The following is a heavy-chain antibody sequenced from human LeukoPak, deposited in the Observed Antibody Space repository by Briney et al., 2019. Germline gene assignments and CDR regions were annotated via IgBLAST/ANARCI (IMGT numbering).Heavy chain of an antibody. V-gene: IGHV4-59*01. CDR2: IYYSGST. CDR1: GGSISSYY. Sequence: SETLSLTCTVSGGSISSYYWSWIRQPPRKGLEWIGYIYYSGSTNYNPSLKSRVTISVDTSKNQFSLKLSSVTAADTAVYYCARESGSYHNWFDPWGQGTLVTVSS. CDR3: ARESGSYHNWFDP. D-gene: IGHD1-26*01. J-gene: IGHJ5*02.